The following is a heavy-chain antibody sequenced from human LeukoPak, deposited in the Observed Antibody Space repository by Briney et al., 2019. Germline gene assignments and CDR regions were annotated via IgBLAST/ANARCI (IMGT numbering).Heavy chain of an antibody. D-gene: IGHD3-22*01. J-gene: IGHJ4*02. CDR1: GFTFSSYG. V-gene: IGHV3-30*18. Sequence: PGGSLRLSCAASGFTFSSYGMHWVRQAPGKGLEWVAVISYDGSNKYYADSVKGRFTISRDNSKNTLYLQMNSLRAEDTAVYYCAKESRNYDSSGYYHDFDYWGQGTLVTVSS. CDR2: ISYDGSNK. CDR3: AKESRNYDSSGYYHDFDY.